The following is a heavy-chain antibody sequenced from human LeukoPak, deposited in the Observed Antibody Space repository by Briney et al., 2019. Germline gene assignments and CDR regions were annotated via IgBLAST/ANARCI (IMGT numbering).Heavy chain of an antibody. J-gene: IGHJ6*02. CDR3: TTTTVTKDGLDV. D-gene: IGHD4-17*01. Sequence: GGSLRLSCAASGFTSSNAWMSWVRQAPGKGPEWLARIKSKTDGGTIDYAAPVKGRFTISRDDSETTLYLQMNSLKPEDTAVYCCTTTTVTKDGLDVWGQGTTVTVSS. CDR1: GFTSSNAW. CDR2: IKSKTDGGTI. V-gene: IGHV3-15*01.